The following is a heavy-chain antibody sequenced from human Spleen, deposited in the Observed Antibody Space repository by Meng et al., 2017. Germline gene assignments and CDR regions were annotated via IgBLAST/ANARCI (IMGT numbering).Heavy chain of an antibody. CDR1: GGSVSSESYY. CDR2: IYYSGHT. CDR3: ARAIATSNYHN. J-gene: IGHJ4*02. Sequence: QVPLQESGPGLVRHSETLSLTCTVSGGSVSSESYYWSWIRQPPGKGLEWIGYIYYSGHTNYNPSLKSRVTISVDTSKNQFSLKLSSVTAADTAVYYCARAIATSNYHNWGQGTLVTVSS. V-gene: IGHV4-61*01. D-gene: IGHD3-9*01.